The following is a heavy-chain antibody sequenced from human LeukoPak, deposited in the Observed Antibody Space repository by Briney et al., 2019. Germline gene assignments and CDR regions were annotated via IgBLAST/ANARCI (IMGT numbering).Heavy chain of an antibody. CDR1: GGSFSGYY. V-gene: IGHV4-34*01. J-gene: IGHJ4*02. CDR3: ARDPGVGATLYYFDY. D-gene: IGHD1-26*01. CDR2: INHSGST. Sequence: PSETLSLTCAVYGGSFSGYYWSWIRQPPGKGLEWIGEINHSGSTNYNPSLKSRVTISVDTSKNQFSLKLSSVTAADTAVYYCARDPGVGATLYYFDYWGQGTLVTVSS.